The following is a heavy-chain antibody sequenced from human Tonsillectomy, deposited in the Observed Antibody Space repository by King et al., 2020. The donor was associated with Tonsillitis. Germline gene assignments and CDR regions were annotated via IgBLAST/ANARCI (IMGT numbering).Heavy chain of an antibody. V-gene: IGHV3-7*02. Sequence: QLVQSGGGLVQPGGSLRLSCAASGFTFSSYWMSWVRQAPGKGLEWVANIKQDGSEKYYVDSVKGRFTISRDNAKNSLYLQMNSLRAEDTAVYYCATGIAVAGTWAFDIWGQGTMVTVSS. J-gene: IGHJ3*02. D-gene: IGHD6-19*01. CDR3: ATGIAVAGTWAFDI. CDR1: GFTFSSYW. CDR2: IKQDGSEK.